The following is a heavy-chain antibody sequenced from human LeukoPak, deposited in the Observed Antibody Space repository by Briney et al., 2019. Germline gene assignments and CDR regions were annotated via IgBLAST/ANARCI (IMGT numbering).Heavy chain of an antibody. CDR1: GGSISSSSYY. Sequence: SETLSLTCTVSGGSISSSSYYWGWIRQPPGKGLEWIGSIYYSGSTYYNPSLKSRVTISVDTSKNQFSLKLSSVTAADTAVYYCARQADDGYFDYWGQGTLVTVSS. J-gene: IGHJ4*02. CDR3: ARQADDGYFDY. V-gene: IGHV4-39*01. CDR2: IYYSGST. D-gene: IGHD1-1*01.